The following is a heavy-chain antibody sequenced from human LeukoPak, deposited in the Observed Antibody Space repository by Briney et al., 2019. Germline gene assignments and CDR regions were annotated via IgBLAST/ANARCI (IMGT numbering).Heavy chain of an antibody. V-gene: IGHV3-30*18. CDR2: ISYDGSNK. J-gene: IGHJ4*02. CDR3: AKDPSRMVRGVIDY. D-gene: IGHD3-10*01. CDR1: GFTFSSYG. Sequence: GGSLRLSCAASGFTFSSYGMHWVRQAPGKGLEWVAVISYDGSNKYYADSVKGRFTISRDNSKNTLYLQMNSLRAEDTAVYYSAKDPSRMVRGVIDYWGQGTLVTVSS.